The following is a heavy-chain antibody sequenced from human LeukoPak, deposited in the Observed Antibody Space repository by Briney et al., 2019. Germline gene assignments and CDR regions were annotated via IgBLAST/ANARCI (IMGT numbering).Heavy chain of an antibody. CDR3: ASSLTVPFDY. CDR1: GGSFSGYY. V-gene: IGHV4-34*01. J-gene: IGHJ4*02. Sequence: SETLSLTCAVYGGSFSGYYWSWIRQPPGKGLEWIGEINHSGSTNYNPSLKSRVTISVYTSKNQFSLKLSSVTAADTAVYYCASSLTVPFDYWGQGTLVTVSS. CDR2: INHSGST. D-gene: IGHD2-2*01.